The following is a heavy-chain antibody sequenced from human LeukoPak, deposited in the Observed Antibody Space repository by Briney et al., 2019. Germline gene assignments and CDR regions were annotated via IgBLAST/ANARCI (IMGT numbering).Heavy chain of an antibody. V-gene: IGHV4-59*01. CDR2: IYYSGST. D-gene: IGHD1-14*01. J-gene: IGHJ3*02. CDR3: ARVYREPGNDAFDI. CDR1: GGSISSYY. Sequence: PSETLSLTCTVSGGSISSYYWSWIRQPPGKGLEWIGYIYYSGSTKYNPSLKSRVTISVDTSKNQFSLKLSSVTAADTAVYYCARVYREPGNDAFDIWGQGTMVTVSS.